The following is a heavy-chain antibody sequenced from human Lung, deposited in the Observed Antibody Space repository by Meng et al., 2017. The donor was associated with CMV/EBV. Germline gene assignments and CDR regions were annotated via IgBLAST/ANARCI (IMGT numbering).Heavy chain of an antibody. D-gene: IGHD5-18*01. CDR2: ISGSTSSDT. CDR1: GFTFSTYA. CDR3: ARALRGYAYRRDAFGV. Sequence: GGSLRLXXSASGFTFSTYAMNWVRQAPGKGLEWVSSISGSTSSDTHYADSVGGRFTISRDNSKNSLVLHLSTLRVENTAICYYARALRGYAYRRDAFGVWGQGTXVTVSS. V-gene: IGHV3-23*01. J-gene: IGHJ3*01.